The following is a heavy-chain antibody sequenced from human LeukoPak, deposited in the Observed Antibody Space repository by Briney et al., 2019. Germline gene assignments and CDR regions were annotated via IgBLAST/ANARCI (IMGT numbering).Heavy chain of an antibody. D-gene: IGHD6-13*01. CDR2: IYPEDSDA. V-gene: IGHV5-51*01. CDR3: ARQRVQRQLTSYYFDY. J-gene: IGHJ4*02. Sequence: GESLKISCQSSGDSFPNYWIGWVRQMPGKGLEWMGIIYPEDSDARYSPSFQGRVTISADTSITTAYLQWSSLKASDTAMYYCARQRVQRQLTSYYFDYWGQGTLVTVSS. CDR1: GDSFPNYW.